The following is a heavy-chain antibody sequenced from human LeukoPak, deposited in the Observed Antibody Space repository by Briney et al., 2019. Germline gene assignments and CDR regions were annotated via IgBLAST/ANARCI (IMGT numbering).Heavy chain of an antibody. J-gene: IGHJ4*02. CDR1: GFTVSSSH. V-gene: IGHV3-53*01. Sequence: GGSLRLSCAASGFTVSSSHMTRVRQTPGKGLVWVSVTYSGGNTDYADSVKGRFTISRDNSRNTLYLQMSSLRVEDTAIYYCARGRDYFPIDYWGQGTFVIVSS. CDR2: TYSGGNT. D-gene: IGHD2/OR15-2a*01. CDR3: ARGRDYFPIDY.